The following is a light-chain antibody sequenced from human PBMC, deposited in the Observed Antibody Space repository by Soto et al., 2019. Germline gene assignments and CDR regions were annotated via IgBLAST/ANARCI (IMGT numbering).Light chain of an antibody. J-gene: IGKJ1*01. V-gene: IGKV3-20*01. Sequence: EIVLPQSPGTLSLSPGERATLSCRASQSVSSSYLAWYQQKPGQAPRLLIYGASSSATGIPDRFSCSGSGTDFTVTISRLEPEDFAVYYCQHRRTFGQGTKVEIK. CDR3: QHRRT. CDR2: GAS. CDR1: QSVSSSY.